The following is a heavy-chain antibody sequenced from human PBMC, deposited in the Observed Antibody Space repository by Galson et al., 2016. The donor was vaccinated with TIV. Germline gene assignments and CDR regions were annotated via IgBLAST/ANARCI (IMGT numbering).Heavy chain of an antibody. CDR2: ISYDGSNK. D-gene: IGHD7-27*01. CDR1: GFTFSRFG. CDR3: AKDRDLYPPFMGTFDH. J-gene: IGHJ4*02. V-gene: IGHV3-30*18. Sequence: SLRLSCAASGFTFSRFGMHWVRQAPGKGLEWVAVISYDGSNKYYADSVKGRLTISRDNSKNTLYLQMNRRRAEDTAVYYCAKDRDLYPPFMGTFDHWGQGTMVTVSS.